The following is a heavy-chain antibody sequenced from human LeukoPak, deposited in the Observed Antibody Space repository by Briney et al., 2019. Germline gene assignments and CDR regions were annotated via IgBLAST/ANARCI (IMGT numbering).Heavy chain of an antibody. CDR1: GGSISSSNW. J-gene: IGHJ6*02. CDR2: IYHSGST. D-gene: IGHD5-18*01. Sequence: SETLSLTCAVSGGSISSSNWWSWVRQPPVKGLEWIGEIYHSGSTNYNPSLKSRVTISVDTSKNQFSLKLSSVTAADTAVYYCARGHISRGYSYGPYYYYYGMDVWGQGTTVTVSS. CDR3: ARGHISRGYSYGPYYYYYGMDV. V-gene: IGHV4-4*02.